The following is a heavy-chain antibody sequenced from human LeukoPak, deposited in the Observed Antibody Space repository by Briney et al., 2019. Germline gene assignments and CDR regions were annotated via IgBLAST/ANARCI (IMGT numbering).Heavy chain of an antibody. V-gene: IGHV3-33*01. D-gene: IGHD6-19*01. CDR2: IWYDGSNK. CDR3: ARAEKIAVAGMGYYFDY. J-gene: IGHJ4*02. Sequence: GGSLRLSCVASGFTFSSNGMHWVRQAPGKGLEWVAVIWYDGSNKYYADSVKGRFTISRDNSKNTLYLQMNSLRVEDTAVYYCARAEKIAVAGMGYYFDYWGQGTLVTVSS. CDR1: GFTFSSNG.